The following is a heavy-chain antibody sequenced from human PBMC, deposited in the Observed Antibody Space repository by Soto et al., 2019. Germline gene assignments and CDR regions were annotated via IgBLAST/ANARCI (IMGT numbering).Heavy chain of an antibody. CDR3: AKEKWEGVATRLDY. J-gene: IGHJ4*02. D-gene: IGHD5-12*01. Sequence: EVQLLESGGGLVQPGGSLRLSCAASGFTFSNYAMSWVRQAPGKGLEWVSGISGSGSSTDYADSVKGRITISRDNSKNTLGLQMNSLRAEDTAVYYCAKEKWEGVATRLDYWGQGTLVTVSS. V-gene: IGHV3-23*01. CDR1: GFTFSNYA. CDR2: ISGSGSST.